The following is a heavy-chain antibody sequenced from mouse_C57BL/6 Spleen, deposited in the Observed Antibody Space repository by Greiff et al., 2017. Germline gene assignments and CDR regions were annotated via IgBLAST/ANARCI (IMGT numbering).Heavy chain of an antibody. D-gene: IGHD2-4*01. Sequence: VQLQQSGPELVKPGASVKISCKASGYTFTDYYMNWVKQSHGKSLEWIGDINPNNGGTSYNQKFKGKATLTVDKSSSTAYMELRSLTSEDSAVYYCARERGYDYAWGYAMDYWGQGTSVTVSS. CDR2: INPNNGGT. CDR3: ARERGYDYAWGYAMDY. CDR1: GYTFTDYY. V-gene: IGHV1-26*01. J-gene: IGHJ4*01.